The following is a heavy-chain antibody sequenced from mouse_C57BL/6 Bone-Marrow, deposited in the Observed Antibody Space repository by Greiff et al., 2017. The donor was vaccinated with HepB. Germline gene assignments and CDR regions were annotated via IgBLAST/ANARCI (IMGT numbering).Heavy chain of an antibody. J-gene: IGHJ2*01. CDR3: TRPRTRGYYFDY. CDR2: IRNKANNHAT. Sequence: DVQLQESGGGLVQPGGSMKLSCAASGFTFSDAWMDWVRQSPEKGLEWVAEIRNKANNHATYYAESVKGRFTISRDDSKSSVYLQMNSLRAEDTGIYYCTRPRTRGYYFDYWGQGTTLTVSS. V-gene: IGHV6-6*01. CDR1: GFTFSDAW.